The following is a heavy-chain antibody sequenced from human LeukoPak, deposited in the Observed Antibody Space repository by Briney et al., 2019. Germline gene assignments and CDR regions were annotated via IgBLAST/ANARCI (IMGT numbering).Heavy chain of an antibody. CDR3: ARPDYDSGGYYDY. CDR2: ISYDGSNK. D-gene: IGHD3-22*01. V-gene: IGHV3-33*01. CDR1: GFTFSSYG. J-gene: IGHJ4*02. Sequence: GGSLRLSCAASGFTFSSYGMHWVRQAPGKGLEWVAVISYDGSNKYYADSVKGRFTISRDSSKNTLFLQMNSLRAEDTAVYYCARPDYDSGGYYDYWGQGTLVTVST.